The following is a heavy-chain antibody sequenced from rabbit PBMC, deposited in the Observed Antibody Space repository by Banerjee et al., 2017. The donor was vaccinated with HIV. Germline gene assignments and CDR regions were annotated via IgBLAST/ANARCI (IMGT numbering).Heavy chain of an antibody. Sequence: QEQLVESGGGLVQPEGSLTLTCKASGFSFSSGYYMCWVRQAPGKGLEWIACIYGGSSGYTYYASWAKGRSTISKASSTTVTLQMTSLTAADTATYFCARRDIADAYALDLWGQGTLVTVS. CDR3: ARRDIADAYALDL. CDR2: IYGGSSGYT. CDR1: GFSFSSGYY. J-gene: IGHJ4*01. D-gene: IGHD6-1*01. V-gene: IGHV1S45*01.